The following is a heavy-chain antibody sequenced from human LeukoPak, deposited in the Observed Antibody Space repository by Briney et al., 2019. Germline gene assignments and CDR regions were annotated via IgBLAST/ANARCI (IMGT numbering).Heavy chain of an antibody. CDR3: ARDDGPIVVVVAASGWNYGMDV. D-gene: IGHD2-15*01. J-gene: IGHJ6*02. Sequence: GRSLRLSCAASGFTFSSYAMHWVRQAPGKGLEWVAVISYDGSNKYYADSVKGRFTISRDNSKNTLYLQMNSLRAEDTAVYCCARDDGPIVVVVAASGWNYGMDVWGQGTTVTVSS. V-gene: IGHV3-30-3*01. CDR2: ISYDGSNK. CDR1: GFTFSSYA.